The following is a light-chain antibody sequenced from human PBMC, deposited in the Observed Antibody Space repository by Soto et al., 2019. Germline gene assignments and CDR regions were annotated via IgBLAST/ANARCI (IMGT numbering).Light chain of an antibody. V-gene: IGKV1-39*01. CDR2: GVS. CDR3: QQSYSTPWT. Sequence: DIQMMQSPSSLSASVGDRVTITCRASQSVRTYVNWYQQKPGKAPNLLIYGVSTLHSGVPSRFSGAGSGTDFTLTISSLPPEDFASYYCQQSYSTPWTFGPGTKVEIK. J-gene: IGKJ1*01. CDR1: QSVRTY.